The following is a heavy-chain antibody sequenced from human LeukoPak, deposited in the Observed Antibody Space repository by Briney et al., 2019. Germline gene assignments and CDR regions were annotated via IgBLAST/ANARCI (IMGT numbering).Heavy chain of an antibody. CDR2: IIPISGTA. Sequence: ASVTVSCKASGGTFSSYAISWVRQAPGQGLEWMGGIIPISGTANYAQKFQGRVTITADKSTSTAYMELSSLRSEDTAVYYCATISGWYRGNAFDIWGQGTMVTVSS. V-gene: IGHV1-69*06. CDR3: ATISGWYRGNAFDI. J-gene: IGHJ3*02. CDR1: GGTFSSYA. D-gene: IGHD6-19*01.